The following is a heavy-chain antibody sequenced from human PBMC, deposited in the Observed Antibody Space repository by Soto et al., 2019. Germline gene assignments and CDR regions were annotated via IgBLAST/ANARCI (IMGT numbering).Heavy chain of an antibody. CDR3: TTSNLGVDF. Sequence: GALRLSCAASGLIFSDVWMTWVRQAPGKGLEWVGRIKTKPDDGTIDYAAPVRGRFTISRDDSKNTLYLQMTSLTPDDTGVYYCTTSNLGVDFWGPGTLVTVSS. J-gene: IGHJ4*02. CDR1: GLIFSDVW. CDR2: IKTKPDDGTI. V-gene: IGHV3-15*01. D-gene: IGHD1-1*01.